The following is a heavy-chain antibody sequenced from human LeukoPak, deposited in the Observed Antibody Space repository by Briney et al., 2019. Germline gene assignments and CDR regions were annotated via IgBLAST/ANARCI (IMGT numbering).Heavy chain of an antibody. V-gene: IGHV4-31*03. CDR1: GGSISSGGYY. CDR2: IYYSGST. D-gene: IGHD2-2*01. CDR3: ARAGGDIVVVPAAWGAFDI. Sequence: SQTLSLTCTVSGGSISSGGYYWSWIRQHRGEGLEWIGYIYYSGSTYYNPSLKSRVIISVDTSKNQFSLKLSSVTAADTAVYYCARAGGDIVVVPAAWGAFDIWGQGTMVTVSS. J-gene: IGHJ3*02.